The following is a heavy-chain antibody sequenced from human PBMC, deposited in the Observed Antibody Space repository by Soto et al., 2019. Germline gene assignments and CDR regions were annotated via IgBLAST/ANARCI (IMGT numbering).Heavy chain of an antibody. V-gene: IGHV4-39*01. J-gene: IGHJ5*02. D-gene: IGHD2-2*02. CDR3: ARQIYTSTWYNWFDP. CDR1: GDSITNSNYY. CDR2: IHYSRNT. Sequence: SLTCTVSGDSITNSNYYWGWIRQPPGKGLEWIGSIHYSRNTYYNPSLRGRGSLSVDTSKNQFSLKLTSVTAADTAVYFCARQIYTSTWYNWFDPWGQGSLVTVSS.